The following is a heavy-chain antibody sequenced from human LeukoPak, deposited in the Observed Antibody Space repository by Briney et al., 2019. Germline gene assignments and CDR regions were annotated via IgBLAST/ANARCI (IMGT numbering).Heavy chain of an antibody. V-gene: IGHV1-2*02. Sequence: ASVKVSCKASGYTFTGYYMHWVRQAPGQGLEWMGWINPNSGGTNYAQKFQGRVTMTRDTSISTAYMELSRLRSDDTAVYYCATLGAVAAQYYFDYWGQGTLVTVSS. CDR3: ATLGAVAAQYYFDY. D-gene: IGHD6-19*01. CDR2: INPNSGGT. CDR1: GYTFTGYY. J-gene: IGHJ4*01.